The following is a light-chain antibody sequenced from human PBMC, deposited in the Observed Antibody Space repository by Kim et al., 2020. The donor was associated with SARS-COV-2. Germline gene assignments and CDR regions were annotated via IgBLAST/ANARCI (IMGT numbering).Light chain of an antibody. CDR1: QSIISN. V-gene: IGKV3-15*01. J-gene: IGKJ4*01. CDR2: AAS. Sequence: EIVMTQSPATLSVSPGETATLSCRSSQSIISNLAWYQQRPGQAPRLLIYAASARANGVPARFSGSGSGTEFVLSVSSLQSEDVALYYCQQYNHCQFTFGRGTKVEIK. CDR3: QQYNHCQFT.